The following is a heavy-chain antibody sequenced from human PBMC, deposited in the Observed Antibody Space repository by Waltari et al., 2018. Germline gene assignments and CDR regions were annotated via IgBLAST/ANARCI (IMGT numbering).Heavy chain of an antibody. Sequence: EVQLVESGGGVVQPGGSLRLSCAASGFIVSTYWMHWCRQGPGKGLVWVSRSDNGDGSGTSYADSVKGRFTISRDNAKNTLYLQMNSLRAEDTGVYYCARDHYYSKDVWGTGTTVTVSS. J-gene: IGHJ6*04. CDR1: GFIVSTYW. CDR2: SDNGDGSGT. CDR3: ARDHYYSKDV. V-gene: IGHV3-74*01.